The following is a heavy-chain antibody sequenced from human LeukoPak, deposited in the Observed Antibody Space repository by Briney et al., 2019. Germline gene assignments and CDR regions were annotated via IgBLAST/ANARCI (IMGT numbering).Heavy chain of an antibody. D-gene: IGHD3-3*01. Sequence: ASVKVSCKASGYTFTGYYMHWVRQAPGQGLEWMGWINPNSGGTNYAQKFPGRVTMTRATSISTAYMELSRLRSDDTAVYYCARSKPFGVVISPTYFDYWGQGTLVTVSS. V-gene: IGHV1-2*02. J-gene: IGHJ4*02. CDR3: ARSKPFGVVISPTYFDY. CDR2: INPNSGGT. CDR1: GYTFTGYY.